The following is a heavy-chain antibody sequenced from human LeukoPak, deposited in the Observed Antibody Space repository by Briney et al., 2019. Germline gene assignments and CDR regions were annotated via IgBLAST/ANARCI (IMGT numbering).Heavy chain of an antibody. CDR3: ARDRSFSSPDAFDI. Sequence: SETLSLTCTVSGGSISSYYWSWIRQPPGKGLEWIGYIYYSGSTNYNPSLKSRVTISVDTSKNQFSLRLSSVTAADTAVYYCARDRSFSSPDAFDIWGQGTMVTVSS. J-gene: IGHJ3*02. D-gene: IGHD6-6*01. CDR2: IYYSGST. V-gene: IGHV4-59*01. CDR1: GGSISSYY.